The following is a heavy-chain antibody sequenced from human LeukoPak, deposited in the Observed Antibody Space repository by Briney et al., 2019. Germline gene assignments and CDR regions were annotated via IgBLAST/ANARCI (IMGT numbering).Heavy chain of an antibody. CDR3: AKDFRKFSDY. CDR2: IRYDGSNK. J-gene: IGHJ4*02. CDR1: GFTFSSYG. V-gene: IGHV3-30*02. D-gene: IGHD3-3*01. Sequence: GGSLRLSCAASGFTFSSYGMHWVRQAPGKGLEWVAFIRYDGSNKYYADSVKGRFTISRDNSRNTLYLQMNSLRAEDTAVYYCAKDFRKFSDYWGQGTLVTVSS.